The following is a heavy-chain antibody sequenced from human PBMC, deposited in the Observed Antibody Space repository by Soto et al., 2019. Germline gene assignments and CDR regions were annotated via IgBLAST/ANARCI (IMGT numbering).Heavy chain of an antibody. Sequence: AGGSLRLSCAASGFTFSDHYMSWIRQAPGKGLEWVSYISSSSSYTNYADSVKGRFTISRDNAKNSLYLQMNSLRAEDTAVYYCARSPRTRWLYEYWGQGTLVNVSS. V-gene: IGHV3-11*06. CDR1: GFTFSDHY. CDR3: ARSPRTRWLYEY. D-gene: IGHD2-21*01. J-gene: IGHJ4*02. CDR2: ISSSSSYT.